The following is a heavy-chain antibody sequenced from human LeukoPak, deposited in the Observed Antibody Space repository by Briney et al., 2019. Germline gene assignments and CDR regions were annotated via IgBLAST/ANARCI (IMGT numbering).Heavy chain of an antibody. V-gene: IGHV4-34*01. J-gene: IGHJ4*02. D-gene: IGHD5-18*01. Sequence: PSETLSLTCAVYGGSFSDYYWNWIRQPPGKGLEWIGEIHPSGSTAYNPSLRGRVAISVDTSKNQFSLKVNSVTAADTAVYYCARVSRIQLWHFDYWGQGTLVTVSS. CDR3: ARVSRIQLWHFDY. CDR1: GGSFSDYY. CDR2: IHPSGST.